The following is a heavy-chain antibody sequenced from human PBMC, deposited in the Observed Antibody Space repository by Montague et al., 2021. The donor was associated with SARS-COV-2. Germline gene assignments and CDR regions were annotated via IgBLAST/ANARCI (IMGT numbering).Heavy chain of an antibody. V-gene: IGHV4-31*03. Sequence: TLSLTYTVSGGSISSGGYYWSWIRQHPGKGLEWIGYIYYSGSTYYNPSLKSRVTISVDTSKNQFSLKLSSVTAADTAVYYCARVELDGGYDSVPLDVWGQGTTVTVSS. CDR1: GGSISSGGYY. CDR2: IYYSGST. J-gene: IGHJ6*02. CDR3: ARVELDGGYDSVPLDV. D-gene: IGHD5-12*01.